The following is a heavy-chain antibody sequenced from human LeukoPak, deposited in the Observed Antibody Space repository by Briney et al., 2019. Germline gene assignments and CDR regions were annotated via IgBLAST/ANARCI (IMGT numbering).Heavy chain of an antibody. V-gene: IGHV3-74*01. CDR3: ARASTTVPNLLDH. J-gene: IGHJ4*02. Sequence: PGGSLRLSCAASGFTFSTYWMHWVRQAPGKGLVWVARIKGDGSSKIYADSAKGRFTISRDNSKNTLYLQTSSLRAEDTAVYYCARASTTVPNLLDHWGRGTLVTVSS. D-gene: IGHD4-17*01. CDR2: IKGDGSSK. CDR1: GFTFSTYW.